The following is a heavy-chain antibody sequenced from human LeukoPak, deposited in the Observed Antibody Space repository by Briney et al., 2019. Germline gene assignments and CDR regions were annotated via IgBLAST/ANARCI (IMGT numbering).Heavy chain of an antibody. J-gene: IGHJ4*02. Sequence: GGSLRLSRVASGFIYSTYGMLWVRQAPGKGREGVAFIRPEGSDKSYADSVKGRFTTSRDNSKNTLYLQMGTLRHEDTAVYYCGRHYIASEDWGQGTLVTASS. CDR1: GFIYSTYG. CDR2: IRPEGSDK. D-gene: IGHD2-15*01. CDR3: GRHYIASED. V-gene: IGHV3-30*02.